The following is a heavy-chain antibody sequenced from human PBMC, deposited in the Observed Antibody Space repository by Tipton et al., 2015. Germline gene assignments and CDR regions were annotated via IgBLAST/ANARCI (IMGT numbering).Heavy chain of an antibody. CDR1: SDSISKYY. J-gene: IGHJ6*02. Sequence: TLSLTCSVSSDSISKYYWSWIRQPPGKELEWIGYISQRDGTKYNPSLKSRVTISVDTSKNQLFLTLTSVTAADTAVYFCARDLEPGMDVWGQGTTVTVS. CDR2: ISQRDGT. D-gene: IGHD5-24*01. V-gene: IGHV4-59*01. CDR3: ARDLEPGMDV.